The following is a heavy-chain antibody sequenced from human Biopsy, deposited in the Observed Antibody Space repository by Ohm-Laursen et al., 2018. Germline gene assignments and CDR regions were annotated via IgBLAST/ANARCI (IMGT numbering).Heavy chain of an antibody. J-gene: IGHJ5*02. CDR3: AKGGSITIFGVVINNCFDP. CDR1: GFTYTTFA. D-gene: IGHD3-3*01. V-gene: IGHV3-23*01. CDR2: ISANGATS. Sequence: SLRLSCAASGFTYTTFAMSWVRQAPGKGPEWVSTISANGATSYYADSVKGRFTISRYNSKNTLYLQMNSVRADDTAIYYCAKGGSITIFGVVINNCFDPWGQGTRVTVSS.